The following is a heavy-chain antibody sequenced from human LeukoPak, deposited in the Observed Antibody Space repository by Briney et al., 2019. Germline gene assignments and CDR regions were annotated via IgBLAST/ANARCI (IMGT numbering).Heavy chain of an antibody. CDR2: IKSKTDGGTT. CDR3: TTEFPAHVFFDY. J-gene: IGHJ4*02. V-gene: IGHV3-15*01. CDR1: GFTFSSYA. D-gene: IGHD2-21*01. Sequence: QPGGSLRLSCAASGFTFSSYAMSWVRQAPGKGLEWVGRIKSKTDGGTTDYAAPVKGRVTISRDDSKNTLYLQINSLKTEDTALYYCTTEFPAHVFFDYWGRGTLVTVSS.